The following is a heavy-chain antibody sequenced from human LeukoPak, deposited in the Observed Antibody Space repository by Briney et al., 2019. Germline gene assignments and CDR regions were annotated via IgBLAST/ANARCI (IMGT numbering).Heavy chain of an antibody. Sequence: ASVKVSCKASGYTFTDYFMHWVRQAPGQGLEWMGWINPNSGGTNNAQKFQGRVTMTRDTSINTAYMELSRLRPDDTAVYYCAREVCGGDCYMDWGQGTLVTVSS. CDR2: INPNSGGT. CDR1: GYTFTDYF. D-gene: IGHD2-21*02. CDR3: AREVCGGDCYMD. J-gene: IGHJ4*02. V-gene: IGHV1-2*02.